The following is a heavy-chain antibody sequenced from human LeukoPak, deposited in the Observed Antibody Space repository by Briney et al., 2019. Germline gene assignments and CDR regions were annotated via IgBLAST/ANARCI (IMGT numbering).Heavy chain of an antibody. D-gene: IGHD2-2*01. CDR1: GYTFTSYG. Sequence: ASVKVSCKASGYTFTSYGISWVRQAPGQGLEWMGWNSAYNGNTNYAQKLQGRVTMTTDTSTSTAYMELRSLRSDDTAVYYCARDGGYCSSTSCYRGHGMDVWGQGTTVTVSS. CDR3: ARDGGYCSSTSCYRGHGMDV. CDR2: NSAYNGNT. J-gene: IGHJ6*02. V-gene: IGHV1-18*01.